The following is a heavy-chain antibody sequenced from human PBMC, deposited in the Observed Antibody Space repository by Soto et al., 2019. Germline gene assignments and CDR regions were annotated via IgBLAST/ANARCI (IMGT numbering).Heavy chain of an antibody. J-gene: IGHJ4*02. V-gene: IGHV1-18*01. D-gene: IGHD2-15*01. CDR1: GYTLTHYG. Sequence: ASVKVSCKASGYTLTHYGISWVRQAPGQGLEWMGWISPYNDDTKSAQKFQGRVTMTTDTSTTTVYMELRGLRSDDTAVYYCAREYCSGGSCYGVDYWGQGTLVTVSS. CDR2: ISPYNDDT. CDR3: AREYCSGGSCYGVDY.